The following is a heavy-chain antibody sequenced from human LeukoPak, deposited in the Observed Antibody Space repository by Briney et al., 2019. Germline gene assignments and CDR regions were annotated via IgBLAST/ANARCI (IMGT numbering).Heavy chain of an antibody. CDR2: INHSGST. J-gene: IGHJ4*02. CDR1: GGSFSGYY. Sequence: SETLSLTCAVYGGSFSGYYWSWIRQPPGKGLEWIGEINHSGSTNYNPSLKSRVTISVDTSKNQFSLKLSSVTAADTAVYYCARGQGGVVLRFLEWSMYYFDYWGQGTLVTVSS. V-gene: IGHV4-34*01. D-gene: IGHD3-3*01. CDR3: ARGQGGVVLRFLEWSMYYFDY.